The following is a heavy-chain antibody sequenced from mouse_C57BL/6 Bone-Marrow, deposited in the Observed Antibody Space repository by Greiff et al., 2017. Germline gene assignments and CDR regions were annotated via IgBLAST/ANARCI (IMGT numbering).Heavy chain of an antibody. CDR3: AIYYGNYDYFDY. V-gene: IGHV1-82*01. D-gene: IGHD2-1*01. Sequence: QVQLKQSGPELVKPGASVKISCKASGYAFSSSWMNWVKQRPGKGLEWIGRIYPGDGDTNYNGKFKGKATLTADKSSSTAYMQLSSLTSEDSAVYFCAIYYGNYDYFDYWGQGTTLTVSS. J-gene: IGHJ2*01. CDR1: GYAFSSSW. CDR2: IYPGDGDT.